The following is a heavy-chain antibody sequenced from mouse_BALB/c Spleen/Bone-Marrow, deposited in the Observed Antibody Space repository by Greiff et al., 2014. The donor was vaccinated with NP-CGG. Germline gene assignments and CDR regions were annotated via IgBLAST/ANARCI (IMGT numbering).Heavy chain of an antibody. CDR1: DFNFTDTY. V-gene: IGHV14-3*02. D-gene: IGHD1-1*01. CDR2: IDPANGNT. CDR3: ARVQLLQSRGLDY. Sequence: EVQLQESGAELVKPGASVKLSCTASDFNFTDTYMHWVNQRPEQGLEWIGRIDPANGNTKYDPKFQGKATITADTSSNTAYLQLSSLTSEDTAVYDCARVQLLQSRGLDYWGQGTTLTVSS. J-gene: IGHJ2*01.